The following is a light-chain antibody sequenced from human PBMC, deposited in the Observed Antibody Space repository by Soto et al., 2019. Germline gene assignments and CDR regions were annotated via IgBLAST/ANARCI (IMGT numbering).Light chain of an antibody. CDR2: AAS. CDR1: QSISSY. CDR3: QQSYNTPLT. Sequence: DIQMTQSPSSLSASVGDRVTITCRASQSISSYLNWYQQKPGKAPKLLIYAASSLQSGVPSRFRGSGSGTDFTLTISSLQPDDCATYYCQQSYNTPLTFGGGTKVEIK. J-gene: IGKJ4*01. V-gene: IGKV1-39*01.